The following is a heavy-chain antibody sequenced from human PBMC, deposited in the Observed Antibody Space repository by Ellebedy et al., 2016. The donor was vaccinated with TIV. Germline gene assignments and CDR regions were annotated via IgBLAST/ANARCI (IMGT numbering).Heavy chain of an antibody. V-gene: IGHV6-1*01. CDR1: GDSVSSNSAA. Sequence: SETLSLXXALSGDSVSSNSAAWNWIRQSPSRGLEWLGRTYYRSKWYNDYAVSVKSRITINPDTSKNQFSLQLNSVTPEDTAVYYCARVHGWPWEYYYGMDVWGQGTTVTVSS. D-gene: IGHD6-19*01. CDR3: ARVHGWPWEYYYGMDV. CDR2: TYYRSKWYN. J-gene: IGHJ6*02.